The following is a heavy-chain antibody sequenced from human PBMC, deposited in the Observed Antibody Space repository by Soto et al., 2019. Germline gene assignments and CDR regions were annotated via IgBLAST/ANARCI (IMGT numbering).Heavy chain of an antibody. V-gene: IGHV4-39*01. J-gene: IGHJ6*02. Sequence: SETLSLTCTVSGGSISSSSYYWGWIRQPPGKGLEWIGSIYYSGSTYYNPSLKSRVTISVDTSKNQFSLKLSSVTAADTAVYYCARLTTVTDYYHYGMDVWRQRTTVTVSS. CDR3: ARLTTVTDYYHYGMDV. D-gene: IGHD4-4*01. CDR1: GGSISSSSYY. CDR2: IYYSGST.